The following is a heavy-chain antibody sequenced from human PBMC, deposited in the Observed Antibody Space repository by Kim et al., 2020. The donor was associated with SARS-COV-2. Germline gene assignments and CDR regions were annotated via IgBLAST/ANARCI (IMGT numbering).Heavy chain of an antibody. D-gene: IGHD2-21*01. CDR3: AKPTVTYCGGDCYFDY. J-gene: IGHJ4*02. V-gene: IGHV3-23*01. Sequence: VKCRFNISRDNAKNTLYLQMNSLRAEDTAVYYCAKPTVTYCGGDCYFDYWGQGTLVTVSS.